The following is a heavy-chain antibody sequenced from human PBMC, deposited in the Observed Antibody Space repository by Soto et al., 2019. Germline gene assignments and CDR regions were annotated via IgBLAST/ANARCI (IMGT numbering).Heavy chain of an antibody. CDR3: ARDLRSDSGWYAPGY. Sequence: EVQLLESGGGLVQPGESLRLSCAASGYTFSSYAMMWVRQAPGKGLEWVSSISGSGATYYADSVKGRFTFSRDNSRNTMYLQMNSLRADDTAIYYCARDLRSDSGWYAPGYWGQGTLVTVSS. CDR1: GYTFSSYA. V-gene: IGHV3-23*01. J-gene: IGHJ4*02. CDR2: ISGSGAT. D-gene: IGHD6-19*01.